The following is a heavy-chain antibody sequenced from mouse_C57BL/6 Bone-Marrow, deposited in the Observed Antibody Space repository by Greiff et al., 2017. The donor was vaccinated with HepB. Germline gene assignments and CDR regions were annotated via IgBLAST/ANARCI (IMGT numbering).Heavy chain of an antibody. CDR1: GYSFTGYY. CDR3: ARSDGGY. V-gene: IGHV1-42*01. CDR2: INPSTGGT. Sequence: EVQLQQSGPELVKPGASVKISCKASGYSFTGYYMNWVKQSPEKSLEWIGEINPSTGGTTYNQKFKAKATLTVDKSSSTAYMQLKSLTSEDSAVYYCARSDGGYWGQGTTLTVSS. J-gene: IGHJ2*01.